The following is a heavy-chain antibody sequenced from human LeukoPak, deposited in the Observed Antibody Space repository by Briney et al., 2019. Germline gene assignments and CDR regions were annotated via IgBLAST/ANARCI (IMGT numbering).Heavy chain of an antibody. CDR3: AKHAGYSGYDYGDDFDY. D-gene: IGHD5-12*01. CDR1: GFTFSSYS. Sequence: GGSLRLSCAASGFTFSSYSMNWVRQAPGKGLEWVSSISSSSSYIYYADSVKGRFTISRDNSKNTLYLQMNSLRAEDTAVYYCAKHAGYSGYDYGDDFDYWGQGTLVTVSS. CDR2: ISSSSSYI. J-gene: IGHJ4*02. V-gene: IGHV3-21*04.